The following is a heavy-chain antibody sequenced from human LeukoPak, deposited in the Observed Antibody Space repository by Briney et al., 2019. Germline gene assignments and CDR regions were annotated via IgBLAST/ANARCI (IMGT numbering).Heavy chain of an antibody. Sequence: ASVKVSCKASGYTFTSYDINWVLQATGQGLEWMGWMNPNSGNTGYAQKFQGRVTITRNTSISTAYMELSSLRSEDTAVYYCARATLYGDFDYWGQGTLVTVSS. CDR3: ARATLYGDFDY. D-gene: IGHD3-10*02. CDR1: GYTFTSYD. J-gene: IGHJ4*02. V-gene: IGHV1-8*03. CDR2: MNPNSGNT.